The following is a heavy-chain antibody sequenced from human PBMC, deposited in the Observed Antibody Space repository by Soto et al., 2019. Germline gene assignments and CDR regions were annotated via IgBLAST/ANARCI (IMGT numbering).Heavy chain of an antibody. V-gene: IGHV1-69*02. D-gene: IGHD6-13*01. CDR2: IIPILGIA. CDR1: GGTFSSYT. CDR3: ARAYSSSSSGYFYGMDV. J-gene: IGHJ6*02. Sequence: GASVKVSCKASGGTFSSYTIIWLRQAPRQGREWMGRIIPILGIANYAQKFQGRVTITADKSRRTAYMALSSLRSAETAVYYCARAYSSSSSGYFYGMDVWGQGSTATV.